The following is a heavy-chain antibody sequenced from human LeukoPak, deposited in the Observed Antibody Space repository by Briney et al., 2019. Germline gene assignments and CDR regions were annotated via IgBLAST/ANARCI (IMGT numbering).Heavy chain of an antibody. D-gene: IGHD5-24*01. Sequence: KSSETLSLTCTVSGGSISSGFWSWIRQPPGKGLEWIGYIYYSGSTNYNPSLKSRVTISVDRSKNQFSLKLSSVTAADTAVYYCARDAEMVTPYYYVMDVWGQGTTVTVSS. CDR1: GGSISSGF. J-gene: IGHJ6*02. V-gene: IGHV4-59*01. CDR3: ARDAEMVTPYYYVMDV. CDR2: IYYSGST.